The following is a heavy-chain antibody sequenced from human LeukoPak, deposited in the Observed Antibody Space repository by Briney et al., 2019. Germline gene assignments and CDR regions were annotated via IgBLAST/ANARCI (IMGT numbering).Heavy chain of an antibody. CDR3: ARDQNDFWSGYRAY. V-gene: IGHV1-2*02. CDR1: GYTFTGYY. CDR2: INPNSGGT. J-gene: IGHJ4*02. D-gene: IGHD3-3*01. Sequence: GASVKVSRKASGYTFTGYYMHWVRQAPGQGLEWMGWINPNSGGTNYAQKFQGRVTMTRDTSISTAYMELSRLRSDDTAVYYCARDQNDFWSGYRAYWGQGTLVTVSS.